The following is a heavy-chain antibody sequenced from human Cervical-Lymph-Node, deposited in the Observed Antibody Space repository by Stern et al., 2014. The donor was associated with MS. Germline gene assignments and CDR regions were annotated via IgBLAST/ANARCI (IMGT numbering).Heavy chain of an antibody. D-gene: IGHD3-22*01. Sequence: QVQLQESGPGLVKPSETLSLTCTVSGGSISRYYWSWIRQPPGKGLEWIGYIYYSGSTNYNPSLKSRVTISVDTSKNQFSLKLSSVTAADTAVYYCARDLSGNYYFDYWGQGTLVTVSS. CDR1: GGSISRYY. CDR2: IYYSGST. J-gene: IGHJ4*02. V-gene: IGHV4-59*01. CDR3: ARDLSGNYYFDY.